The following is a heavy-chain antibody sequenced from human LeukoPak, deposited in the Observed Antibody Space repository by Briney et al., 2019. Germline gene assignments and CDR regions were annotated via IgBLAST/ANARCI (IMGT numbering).Heavy chain of an antibody. V-gene: IGHV3-48*02. CDR2: ISSSSSTI. J-gene: IGHJ4*02. CDR1: GFTFSSYS. CDR3: ARVSSSGWYGDFDY. D-gene: IGHD6-19*01. Sequence: PGGSLRLSCAASGFTFSSYSMNWVRHAPGKGLEGVSYISSSSSTIYYADSVKGRFTISRDNAKNSLYLQMNSLRDEDTAVYYCARVSSSGWYGDFDYWGQGTLVTVSS.